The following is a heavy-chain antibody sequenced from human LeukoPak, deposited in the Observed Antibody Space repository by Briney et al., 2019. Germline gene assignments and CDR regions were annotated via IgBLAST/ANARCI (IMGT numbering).Heavy chain of an antibody. Sequence: ASVKVSCKASGYTFTSYGISWVRQAPGQGLEWMGWISAYNGNTNYAQKLQGRVTMTTDTSTSTAYMELRSLRSDDTAVYYCARDRASVTGTTWYNWFDPWGQGTLVTVSS. CDR3: ARDRASVTGTTWYNWFDP. J-gene: IGHJ5*02. V-gene: IGHV1-18*01. D-gene: IGHD1-14*01. CDR1: GYTFTSYG. CDR2: ISAYNGNT.